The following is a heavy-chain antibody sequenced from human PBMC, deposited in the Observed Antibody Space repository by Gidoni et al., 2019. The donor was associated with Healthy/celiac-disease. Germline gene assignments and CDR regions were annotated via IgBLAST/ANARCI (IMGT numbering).Heavy chain of an antibody. CDR2: IYYSGST. D-gene: IGHD3-22*01. V-gene: IGHV4-59*01. Sequence: QVQLQESGPGLVKPSETLSLTCTVSGGSISSYYWSWIRQPPGKGLEWIGYIYYSGSTNYNPSLKSRVTISVDTSKTQFSLKLSSVPAADTAVYYCARVYYDSSGYYEDWGQGTLVTVSS. CDR1: GGSISSYY. CDR3: ARVYYDSSGYYED. J-gene: IGHJ4*02.